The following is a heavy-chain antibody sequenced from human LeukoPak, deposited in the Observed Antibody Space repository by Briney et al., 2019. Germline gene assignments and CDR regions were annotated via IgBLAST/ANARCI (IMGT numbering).Heavy chain of an antibody. CDR2: ISSSSSTI. D-gene: IGHD4-17*01. Sequence: GGSLRLSCAASGFTFSSYSMNWVRPAPGKGLEWVSYISSSSSTIYYADSVKGRFTISRDNAKNSLYLQMNSLRDEDTAVYYCARVPALNDYGDYVWFDPWGQGTLVTVSS. CDR1: GFTFSSYS. V-gene: IGHV3-48*02. CDR3: ARVPALNDYGDYVWFDP. J-gene: IGHJ5*02.